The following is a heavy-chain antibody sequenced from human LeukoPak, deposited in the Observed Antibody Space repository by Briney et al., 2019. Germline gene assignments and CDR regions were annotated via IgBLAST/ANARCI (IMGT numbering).Heavy chain of an antibody. CDR2: ISSSSSTI. D-gene: IGHD3-10*01. CDR1: GFTFSSYS. Sequence: PGGSLRLSCAASGFTFSSYSMNWVRQAPGKGLEWVSYISSSSSTIYYADSVKGRFTISRDNAKNSLYLQMNSLRAEDTAVYYCARDAYYYGSGSKVNWFDPWGQETLVTVSS. J-gene: IGHJ5*02. CDR3: ARDAYYYGSGSKVNWFDP. V-gene: IGHV3-48*04.